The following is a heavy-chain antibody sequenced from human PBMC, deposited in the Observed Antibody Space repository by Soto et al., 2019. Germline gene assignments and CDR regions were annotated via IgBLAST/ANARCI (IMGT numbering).Heavy chain of an antibody. Sequence: GGSLRLSCAAAGFRFNDYCMTWIRQAPGKGLEWVSYISSGSSTIYYAHSVKGRFTISRDNAKNSLYLQMNSLRAEDTAVYYCATSSGALAASFPYYFDYWGQGTLVTVSS. CDR1: GFRFNDYC. CDR3: ATSSGALAASFPYYFDY. J-gene: IGHJ4*02. CDR2: ISSGSSTI. D-gene: IGHD6-25*01. V-gene: IGHV3-11*01.